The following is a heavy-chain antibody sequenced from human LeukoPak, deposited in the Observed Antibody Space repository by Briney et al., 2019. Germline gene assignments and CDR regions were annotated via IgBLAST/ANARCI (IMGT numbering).Heavy chain of an antibody. Sequence: PETLSLTCTVSGDSITSRYWSWMRQPPGRGLEWIGYIYYTGTTNYNPSLKSRVTMAVDTSKNQFSLKLSSVTAADTAVYYCARAAYTSSYYHFDYWGQGTLVTVSS. CDR2: IYYTGTT. D-gene: IGHD6-13*01. CDR1: GDSITSRY. CDR3: ARAAYTSSYYHFDY. V-gene: IGHV4-59*11. J-gene: IGHJ4*02.